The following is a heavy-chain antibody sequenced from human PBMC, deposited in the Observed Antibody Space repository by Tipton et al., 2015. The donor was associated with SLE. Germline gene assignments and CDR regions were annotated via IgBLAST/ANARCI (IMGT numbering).Heavy chain of an antibody. V-gene: IGHV4-59*08. Sequence: LRLSCTVSGGSISTYYWSWIRRPPKQGLEWIGWIYHTGSTNYNPSLKSRVTISVDTSKNQFSLKLSSVTAADTAVYYCAGGPGSSSTGPGRGSFFYYGMDVWGPGTTVSGPS. CDR1: GGSISTYY. J-gene: IGHJ6*02. D-gene: IGHD6-6*01. CDR2: IYHTGST. CDR3: AGGPGSSSTGPGRGSFFYYGMDV.